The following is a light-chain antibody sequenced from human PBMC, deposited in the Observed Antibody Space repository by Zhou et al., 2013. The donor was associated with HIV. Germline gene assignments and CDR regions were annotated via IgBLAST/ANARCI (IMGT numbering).Light chain of an antibody. V-gene: IGKV3-11*01. CDR2: GAS. Sequence: EIVLTQSPGTLSLSPGERATLSCRASQSVNSNYLAWYQQKPGQAPRLLIYGASNRATGIPARFSGSGSGTDFTLTISSLEPEDFAVYYCQQRSNWPPITFGQGTRLEIK. CDR1: QSVNSNY. CDR3: QQRSNWPPIT. J-gene: IGKJ5*01.